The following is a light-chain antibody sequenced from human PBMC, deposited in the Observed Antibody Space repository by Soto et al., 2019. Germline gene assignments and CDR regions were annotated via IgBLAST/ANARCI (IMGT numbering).Light chain of an antibody. CDR1: QSVSTN. V-gene: IGKV3-15*01. J-gene: IGKJ4*01. Sequence: ETVMTQSPATLSVSPGERATLSCGASQSVSTNLAWYQQKPGQVPRLLIYGASTRASDIPARFSGSGSGTEFPLTISSLQSEDFAVYYCQQYNEWPLTFGGGTNVEIE. CDR2: GAS. CDR3: QQYNEWPLT.